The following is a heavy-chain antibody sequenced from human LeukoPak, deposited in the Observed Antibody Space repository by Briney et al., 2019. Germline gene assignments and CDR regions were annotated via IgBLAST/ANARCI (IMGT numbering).Heavy chain of an antibody. CDR3: ARDMSPPSSGYYYRRFQH. Sequence: ASVKVSCKASGYTFTSYYMHWVRQAPGQGLEWMGIINPSGGSTSYAQKFQGRVTMTRDTSTSTVYMELSSLRSEDTAVYYCARDMSPPSSGYYYRRFQHWGQGTLATVSS. J-gene: IGHJ1*01. CDR1: GYTFTSYY. CDR2: INPSGGST. V-gene: IGHV1-46*01. D-gene: IGHD3-22*01.